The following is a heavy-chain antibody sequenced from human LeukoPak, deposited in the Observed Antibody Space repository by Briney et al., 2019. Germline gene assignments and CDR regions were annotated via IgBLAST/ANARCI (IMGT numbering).Heavy chain of an antibody. V-gene: IGHV4-59*12. CDR1: GGSLTGYY. Sequence: SETLSLTCTVSGGSLTGYYWSWIRQPPGKRLEWIGYIYYSGSTNYNPSLKNRVTMSVDTSKNQFSLKLTSVTAADTAVYYCARDPWGGAAWAGYFRHWGQGTLVTVSS. D-gene: IGHD1-26*01. CDR2: IYYSGST. J-gene: IGHJ1*01. CDR3: ARDPWGGAAWAGYFRH.